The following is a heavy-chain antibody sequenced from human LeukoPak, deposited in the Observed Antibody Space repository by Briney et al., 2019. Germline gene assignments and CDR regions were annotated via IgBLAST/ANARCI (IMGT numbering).Heavy chain of an antibody. Sequence: SETLSLTCAVSGASISSHYWSWIRQPPGKGLEGIGYTSGSISDNPSLKSRVAVSVDPSQNQVSLKLSSVTAADTAVYYCARVPIAAAGTRWFDPWGQGTLVTVSS. D-gene: IGHD6-13*01. J-gene: IGHJ5*02. CDR3: ARVPIAAAGTRWFDP. CDR1: GASISSHY. CDR2: TSGSI. V-gene: IGHV4-59*11.